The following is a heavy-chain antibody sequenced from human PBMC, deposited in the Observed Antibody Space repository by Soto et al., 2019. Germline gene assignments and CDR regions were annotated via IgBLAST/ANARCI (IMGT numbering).Heavy chain of an antibody. CDR2: ISSSSSNI. Sequence: EVQLVESGGDLVQPGGSLRLSCTASGFTFSSRAMNWVRQFPGRGLEGVSYISSSSSNIDYADSVKGRFTVSRDNAKNSLYLQMNTLRDEDTAVYYCASDRSLGSNWYYYLESWGQGTLVTVSS. V-gene: IGHV3-48*02. D-gene: IGHD1-20*01. CDR1: GFTFSSRA. J-gene: IGHJ4*02. CDR3: ASDRSLGSNWYYYLES.